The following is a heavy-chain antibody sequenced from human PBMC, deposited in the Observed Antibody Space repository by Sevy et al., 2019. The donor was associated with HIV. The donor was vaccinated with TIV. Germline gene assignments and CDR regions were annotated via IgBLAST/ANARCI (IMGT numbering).Heavy chain of an antibody. Sequence: RGCLRLSCAASGLTFSTYSMNWVRQAPGKGLERVSYISSSSSTIYYADSVKGRFTISRDNAKNSLYLQMNSLRAEDTAVYYCASPLPFYYGSGSEEFDYWGRGTLVTVSS. CDR3: ASPLPFYYGSGSEEFDY. CDR2: ISSSSSTI. V-gene: IGHV3-48*01. D-gene: IGHD3-10*01. J-gene: IGHJ4*02. CDR1: GLTFSTYS.